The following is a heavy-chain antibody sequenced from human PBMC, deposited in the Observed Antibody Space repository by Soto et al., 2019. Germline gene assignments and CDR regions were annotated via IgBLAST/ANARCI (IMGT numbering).Heavy chain of an antibody. CDR2: IYYSGST. D-gene: IGHD6-19*01. Sequence: QLQLQEWGPGVVKPSETLSLTCTVSGTSISSSSYYWGWIRQPPGKGLECIGNIYYSGSTYYNPSLKSRVAISVDTSRNQFSLKLSSVTAADPAVYYCARRHSSGWFDYWGQGTLVTVSS. CDR1: GTSISSSSYY. CDR3: ARRHSSGWFDY. J-gene: IGHJ5*01. V-gene: IGHV4-39*01.